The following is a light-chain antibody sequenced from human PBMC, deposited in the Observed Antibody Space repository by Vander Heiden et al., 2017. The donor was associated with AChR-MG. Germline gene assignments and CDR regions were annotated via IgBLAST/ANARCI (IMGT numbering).Light chain of an antibody. Sequence: DIQMTQSPSSLSASVGDRVTITCRASQTISSYLNWYQQKPGKAPKLLIYAASSLQSGVPSRFSGSGSGTDFTLTISSLQPEDFAIYYCQQSYNTPPATFGQGTRVEIK. V-gene: IGKV1-39*01. CDR3: QQSYNTPPAT. CDR1: QTISSY. CDR2: AAS. J-gene: IGKJ1*01.